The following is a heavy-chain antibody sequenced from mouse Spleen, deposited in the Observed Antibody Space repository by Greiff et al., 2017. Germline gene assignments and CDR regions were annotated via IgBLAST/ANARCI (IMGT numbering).Heavy chain of an antibody. J-gene: IGHJ2*01. V-gene: IGHV1-39*01. Sequence: VQLQQSGPELVKPGASVKISCKASGYSFTDYNMNWVKQSNGKSLEWIGVINTNYGTTSYNQKFKGKATLTVDQSSSTAYMQLNSLTSEDSAVYYCTRSSSYYYDGSYGGDFDYWGQGTTLTVSS. CDR1: GYSFTDYN. CDR3: TRSSSYYYDGSYGGDFDY. D-gene: IGHD1-1*01. CDR2: INTNYGTT.